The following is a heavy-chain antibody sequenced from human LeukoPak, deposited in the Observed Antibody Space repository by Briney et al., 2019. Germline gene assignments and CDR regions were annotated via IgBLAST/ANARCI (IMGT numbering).Heavy chain of an antibody. Sequence: GGSLRLSCAASGFAFSNYWMSWVRQTPGKGLEWVASINLDGSEKYYVDSVKGRFTISRDNSKNTLYLQMNSLRAEDTAVYYCAKPAGMVRAYYFDYWGQGTLVTVSS. CDR2: INLDGSEK. V-gene: IGHV3-7*03. D-gene: IGHD3-10*01. CDR1: GFAFSNYW. J-gene: IGHJ4*02. CDR3: AKPAGMVRAYYFDY.